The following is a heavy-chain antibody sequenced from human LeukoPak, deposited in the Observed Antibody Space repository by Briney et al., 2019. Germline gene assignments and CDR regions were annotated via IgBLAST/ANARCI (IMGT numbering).Heavy chain of an antibody. Sequence: GGSQRLSCAASGFDFSNFGIHWVRQAPGKGLEWVAFIRFDGSDKYYADSVEGRFTISRDNSEKMLYLQMNSLGAEDTAVYYCAKDRLDTMLRGRYYFDSWGQGTLVTVSS. CDR3: AKDRLDTMLRGRYYFDS. V-gene: IGHV3-30*02. CDR2: IRFDGSDK. CDR1: GFDFSNFG. D-gene: IGHD3-10*01. J-gene: IGHJ4*02.